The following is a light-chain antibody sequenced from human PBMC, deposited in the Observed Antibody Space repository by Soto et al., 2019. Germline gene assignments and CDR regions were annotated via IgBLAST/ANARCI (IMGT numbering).Light chain of an antibody. Sequence: DVVMTQSPLSLPVTLGQPASISCRSSQSLVHSSGNTYLNWFLQRPGQSPRRLIYQVSNRDSGVPDRFSGSGSGTEFTLTISGLQSEDFALYFCQQYNNWPFSFGPGTRLEIK. CDR3: QQYNNWPFS. CDR1: QSLVHSSGNTY. V-gene: IGKV2-30*02. CDR2: QVS. J-gene: IGKJ5*01.